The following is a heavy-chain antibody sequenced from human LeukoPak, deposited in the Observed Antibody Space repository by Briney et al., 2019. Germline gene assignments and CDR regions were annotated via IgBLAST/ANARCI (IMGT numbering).Heavy chain of an antibody. D-gene: IGHD3-10*01. CDR1: GCTFSSYS. V-gene: IGHV3-48*01. CDR3: ARDWRWQPGFDYYYMDV. CDR2: ISSSSSTI. Sequence: GGSLRLSCAASGCTFSSYSMNWVRQAPGKGLEWVSYISSSSSTIYYADSVKGRFTISRDNAKNSLYLQMNSLRAEDTAVYYCARDWRWQPGFDYYYMDVWGKGTTVTVSS. J-gene: IGHJ6*03.